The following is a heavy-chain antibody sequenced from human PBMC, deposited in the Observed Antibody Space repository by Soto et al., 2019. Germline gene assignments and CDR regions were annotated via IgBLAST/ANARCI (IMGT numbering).Heavy chain of an antibody. Sequence: GGSLRLSCAASGFTFSSYWMSWVRQAPGKGLEWVANIKQDGSEKDYVDSVKGRFTISRDNAKNSLYLQMNSLRAEDTAVYYCARDWSSGWYGYYFDYWGQGTLVTVSS. J-gene: IGHJ4*02. CDR3: ARDWSSGWYGYYFDY. V-gene: IGHV3-7*03. D-gene: IGHD6-19*01. CDR2: IKQDGSEK. CDR1: GFTFSSYW.